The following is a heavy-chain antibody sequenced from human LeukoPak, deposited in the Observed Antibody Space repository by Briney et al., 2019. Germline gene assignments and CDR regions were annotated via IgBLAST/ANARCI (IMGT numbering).Heavy chain of an antibody. V-gene: IGHV1-8*01. CDR2: MNPNSGNT. CDR1: GYTFTSYD. Sequence: ASVTVSCKASGYTFTSYDINWVRQATGQGLEWMGWMNPNSGNTGYAQKFQGRVTMTRNTSISTAYMELSSLRSEDTAVYYCASRDRWDFWSGYYPQNYYGMDVWGQGTTVTVSS. CDR3: ASRDRWDFWSGYYPQNYYGMDV. J-gene: IGHJ6*02. D-gene: IGHD3-3*01.